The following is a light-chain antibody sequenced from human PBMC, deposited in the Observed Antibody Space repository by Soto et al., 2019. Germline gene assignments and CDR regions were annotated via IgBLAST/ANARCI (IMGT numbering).Light chain of an antibody. J-gene: IGKJ1*01. CDR2: DAS. V-gene: IGKV3-11*01. CDR1: QNVSSY. Sequence: DIVLTQSPATLSFSPGEGPPLTCRASQNVSSYLVWYQQTSGQAPRLLKYDASNRDTGIPARFSGSGSGTDFTLTISSLEAEDFAVYYCQQRSDWPPTFGQGTKVDIK. CDR3: QQRSDWPPT.